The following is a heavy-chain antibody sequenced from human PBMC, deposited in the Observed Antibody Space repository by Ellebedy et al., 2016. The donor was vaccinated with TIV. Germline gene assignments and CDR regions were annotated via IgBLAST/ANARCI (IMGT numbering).Heavy chain of an antibody. D-gene: IGHD3-22*01. CDR3: AKDRSPTMIALDF. CDR1: GFTFSTYA. CDR2: MSGTGGRGST. V-gene: IGHV3-23*01. Sequence: GESLKISCAASGFTFSTYAMSWVRRAPGKGLEWVSVMSGTGGRGSTYYADSVKGRFTISRDNSKNTLYLQMSSLRADDTAMYYCAKDRSPTMIALDFWGQGTLVTVSS. J-gene: IGHJ4*02.